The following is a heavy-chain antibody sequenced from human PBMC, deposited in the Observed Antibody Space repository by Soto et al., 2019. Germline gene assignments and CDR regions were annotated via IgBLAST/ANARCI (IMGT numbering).Heavy chain of an antibody. CDR2: IKQDGSEK. D-gene: IGHD2-15*01. CDR3: ARPEGLNGGKLLARY. CDR1: GFTFSSYL. Sequence: GGSLRLSCAASGFTFSSYLMSWVLQAPGKGLEWVANIKQDGSEKYYVDSVKGRFTISRDNAKNSLYLQMNSLRAEDTAVYYCARPEGLNGGKLLARYWGQGTLVTVSS. V-gene: IGHV3-7*01. J-gene: IGHJ4*02.